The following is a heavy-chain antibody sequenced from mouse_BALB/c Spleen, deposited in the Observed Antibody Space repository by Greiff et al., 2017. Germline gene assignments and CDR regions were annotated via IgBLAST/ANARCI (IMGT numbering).Heavy chain of an antibody. CDR3: ASLTGTKGYFDV. CDR1: GFNIKDTY. V-gene: IGHV14-3*02. J-gene: IGHJ1*01. Sequence: VQLKQSGAELVKPGASVKLSCTASGFNIKDTYMHWVKQRPEQGLEWIGRIDPANGNTKYDPKFQGKATITADTSSNTAYLQLSSLTSEDTAVYYCASLTGTKGYFDVWGAGTTVTVSS. CDR2: IDPANGNT. D-gene: IGHD4-1*01.